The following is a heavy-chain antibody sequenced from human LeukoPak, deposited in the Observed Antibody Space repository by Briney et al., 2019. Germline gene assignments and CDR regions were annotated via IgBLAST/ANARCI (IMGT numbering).Heavy chain of an antibody. D-gene: IGHD6-19*01. CDR2: ISAYNGNT. CDR1: GYTFTSYG. V-gene: IGHV1-18*04. Sequence: ASVKVSCMASGYTFTSYGISWVRQAPGQGLEWMGWISAYNGNTNYAQKLQGRVTMTTDTSTSTAYMELRSLRSDDTAVYYCARGGLVRGSGWYGPHRPSYFDYWGQGTLVTVSS. CDR3: ARGGLVRGSGWYGPHRPSYFDY. J-gene: IGHJ4*02.